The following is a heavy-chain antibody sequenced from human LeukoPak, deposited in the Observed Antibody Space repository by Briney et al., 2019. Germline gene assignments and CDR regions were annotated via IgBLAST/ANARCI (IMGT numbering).Heavy chain of an antibody. D-gene: IGHD3-22*01. CDR2: INPSGGST. CDR1: GYTFTSYY. V-gene: IGHV1-46*01. CDR3: ARDRGMIVVAWDY. Sequence: GASVKVSCKASGYTFTSYYMHWVRQAPGQGLEWMGIINPSGGSTSYAQKFQGRVTMTRDTSTNTVYMELSSLRSEDTTVYYCARDRGMIVVAWDYWGQGTLVTFSS. J-gene: IGHJ4*02.